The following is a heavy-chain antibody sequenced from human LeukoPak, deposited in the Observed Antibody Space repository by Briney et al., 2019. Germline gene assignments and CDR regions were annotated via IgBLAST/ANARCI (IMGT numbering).Heavy chain of an antibody. V-gene: IGHV4-59*01. Sequence: PSETLSLTCIVSGVSISGYYWSWIRQPPGKGLEWIGYISYSGSTNYNPSLKSRVTISLDTSKNQFSLKLSSVTAADTAVYYCARATGLYYYDNSGYVDFWGQGTLVTVSS. CDR3: ARATGLYYYDNSGYVDF. CDR1: GVSISGYY. D-gene: IGHD3-22*01. CDR2: ISYSGST. J-gene: IGHJ4*02.